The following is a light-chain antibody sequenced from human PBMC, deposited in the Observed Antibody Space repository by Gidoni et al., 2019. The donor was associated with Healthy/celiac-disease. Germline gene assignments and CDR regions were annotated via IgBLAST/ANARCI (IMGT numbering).Light chain of an antibody. V-gene: IGKV3-15*01. CDR2: GAS. Sequence: EIVMTQSPATLSVSPGERATLYCRASQSVSHNLAWYQQKPGQAPRLLIYGASTRATGIQARFSGSGSGTEFTITISSLQSEDFAVYYCQQYNNWPQTFGQGTKLEIK. J-gene: IGKJ2*01. CDR3: QQYNNWPQT. CDR1: QSVSHN.